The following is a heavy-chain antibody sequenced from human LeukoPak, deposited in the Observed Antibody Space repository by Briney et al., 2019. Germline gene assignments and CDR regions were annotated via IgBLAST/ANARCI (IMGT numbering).Heavy chain of an antibody. V-gene: IGHV3-11*06. CDR1: GFTFSDYY. CDR2: MSSSSSYT. D-gene: IGHD3-9*01. CDR3: ARDMGRLRYFDWLSPGHDAFDI. J-gene: IGHJ3*02. Sequence: GGSLRLSCAASGFTFSDYYMSWIRQAPGKGLEWVSYMSSSSSYTNYADSVKGRFTISRDNAKNSLYLQMNSLRAEDTAVYYCARDMGRLRYFDWLSPGHDAFDIWGQGTMVTVSS.